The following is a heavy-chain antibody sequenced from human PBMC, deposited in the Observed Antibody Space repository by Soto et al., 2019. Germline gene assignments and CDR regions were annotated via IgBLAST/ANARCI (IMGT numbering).Heavy chain of an antibody. CDR3: ARGRYDYSPFDY. CDR1: GFTFSSYG. J-gene: IGHJ4*02. Sequence: GGSLRLSCAASGFTFSSYGVHWVRQAPGKGLEWVAIIWNDGSTKYYADSVKGRFTISRDNSKNTLYLQMNSLRAEDTAVYYCARGRYDYSPFDYWGQGTLVTVSS. V-gene: IGHV3-33*01. D-gene: IGHD5-12*01. CDR2: IWNDGSTK.